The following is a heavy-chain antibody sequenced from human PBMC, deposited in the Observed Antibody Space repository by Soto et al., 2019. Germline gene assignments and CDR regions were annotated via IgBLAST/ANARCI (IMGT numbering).Heavy chain of an antibody. CDR3: AKGAGDYSGPDSFDI. CDR1: GDSIIRSF. D-gene: IGHD4-17*01. Sequence: QVQLQESGPRLVKSSETLSLVCSVSGDSIIRSFWGWIRQSPGKGLEYIGYISDSGVTDYDPSLKTRVTITVATSKNQFSLKLKSVTAADTAMYYCAKGAGDYSGPDSFDIWGQGKMVTVSS. CDR2: ISDSGVT. J-gene: IGHJ3*02. V-gene: IGHV4-59*01.